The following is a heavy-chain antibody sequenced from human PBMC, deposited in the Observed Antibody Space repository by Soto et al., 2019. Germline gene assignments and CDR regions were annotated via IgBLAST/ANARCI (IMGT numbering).Heavy chain of an antibody. CDR1: GFTFSSYA. CDR3: AKDPGSCYPCIPEGWFDP. Sequence: GGSLRLSCAASGFTFSSYAMSWVRQAPGKGLEWVSAISGSGGSTYYADSVKGRFTISRDNSKNTLYLQMNSLRAEDTAVYYCAKDPGSCYPCIPEGWFDPWGQGTLVTVSS. J-gene: IGHJ5*02. V-gene: IGHV3-23*01. D-gene: IGHD2-15*01. CDR2: ISGSGGST.